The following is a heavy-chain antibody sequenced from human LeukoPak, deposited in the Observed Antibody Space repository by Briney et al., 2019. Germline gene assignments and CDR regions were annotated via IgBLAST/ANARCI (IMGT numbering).Heavy chain of an antibody. J-gene: IGHJ5*02. CDR2: ISAYNGNT. CDR3: ARDLVSSGAYDWFDP. CDR1: GYTFTSYG. D-gene: IGHD1-26*01. Sequence: ASVKVSCKASGYTFTSYGISWVRQAPGQGLEWMGWISAYNGNTNYAQKLQGRVNMTTDTSTSTAYMELRSLRSDDMAVYYCARDLVSSGAYDWFDPWGQGTLVTVSS. V-gene: IGHV1-18*03.